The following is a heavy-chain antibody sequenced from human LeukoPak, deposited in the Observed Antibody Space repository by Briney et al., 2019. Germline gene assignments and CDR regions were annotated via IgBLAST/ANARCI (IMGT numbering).Heavy chain of an antibody. CDR3: ARVLNQVTTYGSSGYYDSGAFDV. D-gene: IGHD3-22*01. CDR1: GFTLSTYS. Sequence: GGSLRLSCAASGFTLSTYSVNWVRQAPGKGLEWLASIRGRSSTIYYADSVKGRFTISSDNAKNALYLQTSSLRAEDTAVYYCARVLNQVTTYGSSGYYDSGAFDVWGQGTMVTVSS. J-gene: IGHJ3*01. CDR2: IRGRSSTI. V-gene: IGHV3-48*04.